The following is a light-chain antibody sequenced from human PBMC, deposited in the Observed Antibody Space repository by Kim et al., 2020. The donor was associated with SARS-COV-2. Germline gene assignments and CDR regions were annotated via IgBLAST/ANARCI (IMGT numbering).Light chain of an antibody. CDR1: PSISSS. Sequence: DIVLTQSPATLSLSPGERATLSCRASPSISSSLGWYQQKPGQAPRLLIYDTSKRATGIPARFSGSGSGTDFTLTISSLEPEDSAVYYCQQRSNWPPLFTFGPGTKLEI. CDR3: QQRSNWPPLFT. J-gene: IGKJ3*01. CDR2: DTS. V-gene: IGKV3-11*01.